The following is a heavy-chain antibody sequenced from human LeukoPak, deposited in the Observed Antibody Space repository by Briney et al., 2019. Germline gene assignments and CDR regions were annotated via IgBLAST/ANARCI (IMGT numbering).Heavy chain of an antibody. CDR2: INPNSGGT. J-gene: IGHJ5*02. CDR3: ARGYVGSRYCTNGVCESNWFDP. D-gene: IGHD2-8*01. Sequence: GASVKVSCKASGYTFTDYYIHWVRQAPGQGLEWMGWINPNSGGTNYAQKFQGRVTMTRDTSISTAYMELSRLRSDDTAVYYCARGYVGSRYCTNGVCESNWFDPWGQGTLVTVSS. CDR1: GYTFTDYY. V-gene: IGHV1-2*02.